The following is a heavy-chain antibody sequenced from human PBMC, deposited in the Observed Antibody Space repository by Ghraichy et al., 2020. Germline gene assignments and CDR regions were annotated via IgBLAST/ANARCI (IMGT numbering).Heavy chain of an antibody. D-gene: IGHD2-2*01. J-gene: IGHJ6*02. CDR2: ISSGSNYI. V-gene: IGHV3-21*01. CDR1: GFTFSYYS. CDR3: ARRGYDTYYYYGMDV. Sequence: GGSLRLSCAASGFTFSYYSMNWVRQAPGKGLEWVSSISSGSNYIYSADSAKGRFTISRDNAKNSLYLQMNSLRAEDTAVYYCARRGYDTYYYYGMDVWGQGTTVTVSS.